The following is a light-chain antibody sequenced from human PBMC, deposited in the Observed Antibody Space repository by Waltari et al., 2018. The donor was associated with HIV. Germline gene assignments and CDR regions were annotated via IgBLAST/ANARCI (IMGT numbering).Light chain of an antibody. CDR3: SSYKDANDVV. J-gene: IGLJ2*01. Sequence: QSALTQPPSASGSPGQSVTISCTGTSSDVGGFDYVSWYHQQPPKAPKLILYEVNRRPSGVPDRCSGSKSGNTASLPVSGLQPEDEGDYYCSSYKDANDVVFGGGTKLTVL. V-gene: IGLV2-8*01. CDR1: SSDVGGFDY. CDR2: EVN.